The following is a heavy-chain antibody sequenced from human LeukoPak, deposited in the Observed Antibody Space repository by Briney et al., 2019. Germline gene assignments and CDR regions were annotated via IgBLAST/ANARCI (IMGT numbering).Heavy chain of an antibody. J-gene: IGHJ4*02. CDR3: AREGYSGSYSDFDY. V-gene: IGHV3-20*04. Sequence: GGSLRLSXAASGFTFDDYGMSWVRQAPGKGLEWVSGINWNGGSTGYADSVKGRFTISRDNAKNSLYLQMNSLRAEDTALYYCAREGYSGSYSDFDYWGQGTLVTVSS. CDR1: GFTFDDYG. CDR2: INWNGGST. D-gene: IGHD1-26*01.